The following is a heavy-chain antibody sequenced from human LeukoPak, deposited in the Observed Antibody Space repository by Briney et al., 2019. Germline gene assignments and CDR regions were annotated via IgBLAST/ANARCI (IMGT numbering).Heavy chain of an antibody. CDR2: MNPNSGNT. Sequence: ASVKVSCKASGYTFTSYDINWVRQATGQGLEWMGWMNPNSGNTGYAQKFQGRVTMTRNTSISTAYMELSSLRSEDTAVYYCARVYYYSDYVYYYYMGVWGKGTTVTVSS. CDR1: GYTFTSYD. CDR3: ARVYYYSDYVYYYYMGV. J-gene: IGHJ6*03. V-gene: IGHV1-8*01. D-gene: IGHD4-11*01.